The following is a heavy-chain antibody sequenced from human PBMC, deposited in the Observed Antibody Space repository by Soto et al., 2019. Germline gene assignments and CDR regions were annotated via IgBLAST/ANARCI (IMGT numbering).Heavy chain of an antibody. CDR2: INHSGST. CDR3: ARGGIAAAGKMGY. CDR1: GGSFSGYY. Sequence: PSETLSLICAVYGGSFSGYYWSWIRQPPGKGLEWIGEINHSGSTNYNPSLKSRVTISVDTSKNQFSLKLSSVTAADTAVYYCARGGIAAAGKMGYWGQGTLVTVS. V-gene: IGHV4-34*01. D-gene: IGHD6-13*01. J-gene: IGHJ4*02.